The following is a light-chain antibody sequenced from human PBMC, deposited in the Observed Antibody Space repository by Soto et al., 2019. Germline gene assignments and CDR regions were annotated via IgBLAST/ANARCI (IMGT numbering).Light chain of an antibody. J-gene: IGKJ5*01. CDR1: QPVRSY. Sequence: EIVLTQSPATLSLFPGERATLSCRASQPVRSYLAWYQQKPGQAPRLLIYDASNRATGIPARFSGSGSGTDFTLTISSLEPEDFAVYYCQQRNHWPITFGQGTRLEIK. CDR2: DAS. CDR3: QQRNHWPIT. V-gene: IGKV3-11*01.